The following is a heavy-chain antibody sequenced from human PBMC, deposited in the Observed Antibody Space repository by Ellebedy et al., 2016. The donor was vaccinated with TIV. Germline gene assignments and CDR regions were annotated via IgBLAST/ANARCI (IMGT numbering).Heavy chain of an antibody. J-gene: IGHJ6*03. Sequence: ASVKVSCKASGYTFTSYGSSWVRQVPGQGLEGVGWISTHNGHTNYAKRLQGRVTMTTDTSTSTVYMELRSLRSDDTAVYYCATGGGEFGYFYYYYMDVWGEGTTVTVSS. D-gene: IGHD3-10*01. CDR3: ATGGGEFGYFYYYYMDV. CDR2: ISTHNGHT. V-gene: IGHV1-18*01. CDR1: GYTFTSYG.